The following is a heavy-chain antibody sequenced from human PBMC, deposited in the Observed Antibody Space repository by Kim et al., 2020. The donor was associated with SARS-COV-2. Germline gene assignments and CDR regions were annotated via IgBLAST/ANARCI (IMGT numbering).Heavy chain of an antibody. CDR3: AGVVCCSGGSCHSSCFHGMDV. J-gene: IGHJ6*02. D-gene: IGHD2-15*01. Sequence: ASVKVSCKTSGYTFTKYGISWVRQAPGQGLEWMGWISGYNGDTNNAQKFQGRLTMTTDTYSNIAYMELRTLRSDDTAVYYCAGVVCCSGGSCHSSCFHGMDVWGQGTTVTVSS. CDR2: ISGYNGDT. V-gene: IGHV1-18*01. CDR1: GYTFTKYG.